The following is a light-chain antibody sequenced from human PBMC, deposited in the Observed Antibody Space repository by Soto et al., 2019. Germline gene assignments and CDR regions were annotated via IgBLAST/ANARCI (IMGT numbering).Light chain of an antibody. Sequence: QSVLTQPRSVSGSPGQSVTISCTGTSSDVGGYNFVSWYQQHPGKAPKLMIYEVSKRPSGVPDRFSGSKSGNMASLTISGLQAEDEADYYCCSYAGSYTWVFGGGTQLTVL. CDR3: CSYAGSYTWV. J-gene: IGLJ3*02. CDR2: EVS. CDR1: SSDVGGYNF. V-gene: IGLV2-11*01.